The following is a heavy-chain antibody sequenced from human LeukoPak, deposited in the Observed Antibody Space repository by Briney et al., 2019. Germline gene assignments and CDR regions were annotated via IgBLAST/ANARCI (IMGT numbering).Heavy chain of an antibody. CDR3: ANTLRDFDWLDDF. Sequence: RSGGSLRLSCAASGFTFRNYAMTWVRQAPGKGLEWVAYISDSGDMTNHADSVKGRFTISRDNSKNILYLQMNSLRAEDTAVYYCANTLRDFDWLDDFWGQGTLVTVSS. CDR1: GFTFRNYA. CDR2: ISDSGDMT. V-gene: IGHV3-23*01. D-gene: IGHD3-9*01. J-gene: IGHJ4*02.